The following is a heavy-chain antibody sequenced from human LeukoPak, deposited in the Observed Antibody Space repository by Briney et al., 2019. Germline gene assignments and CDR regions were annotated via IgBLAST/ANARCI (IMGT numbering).Heavy chain of an antibody. Sequence: GGSLRLSCAASGFTFSSYSMNWVRQAPGKGLEWVSSISSSSSYIYYADSVKGRFTISRDNAKNSLYLQMNSLRAEDTAVYYCARDASPHYYGSGASRLDPGGQGTLVTVSS. V-gene: IGHV3-21*01. CDR1: GFTFSSYS. D-gene: IGHD3-10*01. CDR3: ARDASPHYYGSGASRLDP. CDR2: ISSSSSYI. J-gene: IGHJ5*02.